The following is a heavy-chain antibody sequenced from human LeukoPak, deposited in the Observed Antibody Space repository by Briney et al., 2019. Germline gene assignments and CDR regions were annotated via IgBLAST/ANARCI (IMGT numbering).Heavy chain of an antibody. CDR3: AGLLYYDFWSGSEL. CDR2: INHSGST. D-gene: IGHD3-3*01. Sequence: SETLSLTCAVYGGSFSGYYWSWIRQPPGKGLEWIGEINHSGSTNYNSSLKSRVTISVDTSKNQFSLKLSSVTAADTAVYYCAGLLYYDFWSGSELWGQGTLVTVSS. J-gene: IGHJ4*02. V-gene: IGHV4-34*01. CDR1: GGSFSGYY.